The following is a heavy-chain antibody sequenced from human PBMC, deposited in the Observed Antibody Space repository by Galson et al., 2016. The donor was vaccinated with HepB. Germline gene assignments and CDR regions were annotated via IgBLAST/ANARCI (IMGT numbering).Heavy chain of an antibody. CDR3: ARGGYCISTSCYHPIDY. V-gene: IGHV1-3*01. CDR1: GYTFTSYA. Sequence: SAKVSCKASGYTFTSYAMHWVRQAPGQSLEWMAWINDGTGNTKYSQRLQGRVTITRDTSASTTYMELSSLGSEDTAVYYCARGGYCISTSCYHPIDYWGQGTLVTVSS. J-gene: IGHJ4*02. D-gene: IGHD2-2*01. CDR2: INDGTGNT.